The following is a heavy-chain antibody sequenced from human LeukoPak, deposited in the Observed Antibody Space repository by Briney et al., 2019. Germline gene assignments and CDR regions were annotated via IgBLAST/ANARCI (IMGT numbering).Heavy chain of an antibody. CDR2: IIPIFGTA. V-gene: IGHV1-69*05. D-gene: IGHD2-15*01. Sequence: ASVKVSCKASGGTFISYAISWVRQAPGQGREWMGRIIPIFGTANYAQKFQGRVTITTDESTSTAYMELSNLRSEDTAVYYCASYCSGGSCYWSKYAFDIWGQGTMVTVSS. J-gene: IGHJ3*02. CDR3: ASYCSGGSCYWSKYAFDI. CDR1: GGTFISYA.